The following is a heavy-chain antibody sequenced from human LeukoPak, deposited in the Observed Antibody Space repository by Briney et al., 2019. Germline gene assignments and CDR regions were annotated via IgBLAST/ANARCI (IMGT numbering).Heavy chain of an antibody. CDR1: GGSFSGYY. CDR2: INHSGST. CDR3: ARVGGMVVAARTLLFDY. J-gene: IGHJ4*02. V-gene: IGHV4-34*01. Sequence: SETLSLTCAVYGGSFSGYYWSWIRQPPGKGLEWIGEINHSGSTNYNPSLKSRVTISVDTSKNQFSLKLSSVTAADTAAYYCARVGGMVVAARTLLFDYWGQGTLVTVSS. D-gene: IGHD2-15*01.